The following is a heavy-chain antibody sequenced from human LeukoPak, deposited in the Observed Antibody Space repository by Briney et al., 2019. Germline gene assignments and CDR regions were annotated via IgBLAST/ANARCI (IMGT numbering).Heavy chain of an antibody. Sequence: QPGGSLRLSCAASGFTFSSYGMHWVRQAPGKGLEWVSYISSSSSTIYYADSVKGRFTISRDNAKNSLYLQMNSLRDEDTAVYYCARGPYDFWSGYYTFSCFDYWGQGTLVTVSS. D-gene: IGHD3-3*01. V-gene: IGHV3-48*02. J-gene: IGHJ4*02. CDR2: ISSSSSTI. CDR1: GFTFSSYG. CDR3: ARGPYDFWSGYYTFSCFDY.